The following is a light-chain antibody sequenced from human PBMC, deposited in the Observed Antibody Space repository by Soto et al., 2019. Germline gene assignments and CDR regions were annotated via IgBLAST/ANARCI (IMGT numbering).Light chain of an antibody. Sequence: DIVMTQSPEFLAVPLGERATIKCKSSQSLLYSSNNKTYLAWYQHRPGQSPKMLIFWASARESGVPDRISGSGSETDFTLSISGLQAEDAAVYSCQQYYSDFFTFGQGTRLEIK. CDR2: WAS. CDR1: QSLLYSSNNKTY. V-gene: IGKV4-1*01. CDR3: QQYYSDFFT. J-gene: IGKJ2*01.